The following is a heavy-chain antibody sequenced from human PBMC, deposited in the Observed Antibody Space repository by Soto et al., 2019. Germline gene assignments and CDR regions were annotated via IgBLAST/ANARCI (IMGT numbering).Heavy chain of an antibody. V-gene: IGHV3-23*01. D-gene: IGHD3-22*01. Sequence: GGSLRLSCAASGFTFSNYARSWVRQAPGKGLEWVSGIGGRGTSSYYADSVKGRFAISRDNSYNTLFLQLHSLRAEDTAVYYCAKSRYADSSGDYYDFWGQGTRVTVYS. CDR2: IGGRGTSS. CDR1: GFTFSNYA. J-gene: IGHJ4*02. CDR3: AKSRYADSSGDYYDF.